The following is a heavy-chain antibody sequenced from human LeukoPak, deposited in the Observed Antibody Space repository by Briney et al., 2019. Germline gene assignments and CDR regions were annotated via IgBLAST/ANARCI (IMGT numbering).Heavy chain of an antibody. CDR2: ISGSGGST. V-gene: IGHV3-23*01. CDR3: SSTSLAWAGFDY. CDR1: GFTFSSYA. D-gene: IGHD2-2*01. J-gene: IGHJ4*02. Sequence: GGSLRLSCAASGFTFSSYAMSWVRQAPRKGLEWVSAISGSGGSTYYADSVKGRFSISRDNSKNTLYLQMNSLRAEDTAVYYCSSTSLAWAGFDYWGQGTLVTVSS.